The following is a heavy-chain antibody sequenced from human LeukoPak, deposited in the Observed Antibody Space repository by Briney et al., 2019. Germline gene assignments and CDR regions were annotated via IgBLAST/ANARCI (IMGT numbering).Heavy chain of an antibody. Sequence: GGSLRLSCAASGFTVIPNDMTWVRQAPGKGLEWVSVLYSDGNTKYADSVQGRFTISRDNSKNTLYLEMNSLSPDDTAVYYCARGVEPLAANTLAYWGQGTLVTVSS. CDR3: ARGVEPLAANTLAY. D-gene: IGHD1-14*01. CDR1: GFTVIPND. V-gene: IGHV3-53*01. J-gene: IGHJ4*02. CDR2: LYSDGNT.